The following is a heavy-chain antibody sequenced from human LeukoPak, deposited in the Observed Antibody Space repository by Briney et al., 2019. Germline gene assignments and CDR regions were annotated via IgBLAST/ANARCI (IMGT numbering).Heavy chain of an antibody. D-gene: IGHD3-22*01. J-gene: IGHJ4*02. Sequence: SETLSLTCSVSGYFLSSGFYWGCIRQPPGKVLEWIASVYHSVTTNYNPSLKSRVTMSMDTSINHFSLKLRSVTAADTAVYYCARTLSDSSPVATWGQGTLVTVSS. CDR3: ARTLSDSSPVAT. CDR1: GYFLSSGFY. V-gene: IGHV4-38-2*02. CDR2: VYHSVTT.